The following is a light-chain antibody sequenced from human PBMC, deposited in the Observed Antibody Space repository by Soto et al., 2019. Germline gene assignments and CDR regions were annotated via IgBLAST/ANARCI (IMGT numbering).Light chain of an antibody. CDR1: QSVSSY. Sequence: EIVLTQSPATLSLSPGERATLSCRASQSVSSYLAWYQQKPGQAPRLLFYDASNRATGIPARFSGSGSGTDFTLTISSLEPEDFAVYYCQQRSNWPLITFGGGTKVEIK. CDR3: QQRSNWPLIT. V-gene: IGKV3-11*01. CDR2: DAS. J-gene: IGKJ4*01.